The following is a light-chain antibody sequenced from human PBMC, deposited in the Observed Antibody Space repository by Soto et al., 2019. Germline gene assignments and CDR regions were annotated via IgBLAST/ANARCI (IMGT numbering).Light chain of an antibody. CDR3: QQYSTYTLT. V-gene: IGKV1-5*01. J-gene: IGKJ4*01. CDR1: QSITTF. Sequence: GARVTITCRASQSITTFLAWYQQKPGKAPQILIYDASKLEPGVPSRLSGGGSGTEFTLTISSLQPDDFATYYCQQYSTYTLTFGGGTKVDIX. CDR2: DAS.